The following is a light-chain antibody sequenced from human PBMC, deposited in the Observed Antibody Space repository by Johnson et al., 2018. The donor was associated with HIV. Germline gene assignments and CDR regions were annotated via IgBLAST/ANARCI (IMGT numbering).Light chain of an antibody. CDR3: GTWDSSLSASYG. J-gene: IGLJ1*01. Sequence: QSLLTQPPSVSAAPGQKVTISCSGSSSNIGNNYVSWYQQLPGTAPKLLIYDNNKRPSGIPDRFSGSKSGTSATLGITGLQTGDEADCYCGTWDSSLSASYGFGTGTKVTSL. V-gene: IGLV1-51*01. CDR1: SSNIGNNY. CDR2: DNN.